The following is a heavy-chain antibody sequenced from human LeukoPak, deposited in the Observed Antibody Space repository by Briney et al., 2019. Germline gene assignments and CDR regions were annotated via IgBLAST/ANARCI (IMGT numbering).Heavy chain of an antibody. J-gene: IGHJ4*02. V-gene: IGHV3-30*02. CDR3: AKRGSRPGSPPGGGYPIDY. Sequence: GGSLRLSCVVSGFTFRGFGMHWVRQPPGKGLEWVTSIGYDGSNKNYTDSVKGRFTISRDNSKKTLYLQMNNVRAEDTAVYYCAKRGSRPGSPPGGGYPIDYWGQGTLVTVSS. D-gene: IGHD3-22*01. CDR2: IGYDGSNK. CDR1: GFTFRGFG.